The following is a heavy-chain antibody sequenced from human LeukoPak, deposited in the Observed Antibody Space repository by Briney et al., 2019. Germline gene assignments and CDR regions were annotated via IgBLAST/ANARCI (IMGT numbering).Heavy chain of an antibody. CDR3: AKVGAYGDYARHDY. CDR2: MFHSGDT. J-gene: IGHJ4*02. Sequence: PSETLFLTCDVSGYSIRSGSYWGWIRQPPGKGLEWIGCMFHSGDTYHNPSLKSRVTISADTSKNQFSLKLTSVTAADTAVYYCAKVGAYGDYARHDYWGQGTLVTVSS. V-gene: IGHV4-38-2*01. D-gene: IGHD4-17*01. CDR1: GYSIRSGSY.